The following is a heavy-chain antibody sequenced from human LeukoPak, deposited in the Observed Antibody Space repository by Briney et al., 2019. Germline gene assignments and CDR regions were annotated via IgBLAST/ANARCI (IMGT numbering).Heavy chain of an antibody. Sequence: GRSLRLSCAASGLTFSSYGMHWVRQAPGKGLEWVAVISYDGSNKYYADSVKGRFTISRDNSKNTLYLQMNSLRAEDTAVYYCAKGSPATGYWGQGTLVTVSS. CDR2: ISYDGSNK. CDR3: AKGSPATGY. D-gene: IGHD1-26*01. V-gene: IGHV3-30*18. CDR1: GLTFSSYG. J-gene: IGHJ4*02.